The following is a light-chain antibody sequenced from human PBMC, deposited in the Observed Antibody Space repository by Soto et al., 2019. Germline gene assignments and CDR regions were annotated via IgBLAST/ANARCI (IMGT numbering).Light chain of an antibody. Sequence: QSVLTQPPSVSGAPGQRVTISCTGSSSNIGAGYDVHWYQQLPGTAPKLLIYGNSNRPSGVPDRFSGSKSGTSASLAITGLQAEEEADYYCQSYDSSHVVFGGGTKLTVL. J-gene: IGLJ2*01. CDR1: SSNIGAGYD. CDR2: GNS. V-gene: IGLV1-40*01. CDR3: QSYDSSHVV.